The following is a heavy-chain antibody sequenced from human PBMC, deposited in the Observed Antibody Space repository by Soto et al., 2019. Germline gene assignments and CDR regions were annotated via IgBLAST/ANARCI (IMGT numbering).Heavy chain of an antibody. D-gene: IGHD3-22*01. CDR2: IYWDDDK. CDR3: AHSASTYYYVSSGREN. V-gene: IGHV2-5*02. CDR1: GFSLSTSGVG. Sequence: QITLKESGPTLVKPTQTLTLTCTFSGFSLSTSGVGVGWIRQPPGKALEWLALIYWDDDKRYSPSLKSRLTITKDTSKNQVVLTMTNMDPVDTATYYCAHSASTYYYVSSGRENWGQGTLVTVSS. J-gene: IGHJ4*02.